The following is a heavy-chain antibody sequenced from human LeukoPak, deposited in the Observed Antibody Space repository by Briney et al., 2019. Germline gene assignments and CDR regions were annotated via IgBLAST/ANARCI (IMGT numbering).Heavy chain of an antibody. V-gene: IGHV3-21*01. Sequence: PGGSLRLSCAASGFTFSSYSMNWVRQAPGKGLEWVSSISSSSSYIYYADSVKGRFTISRDNAKNSLYLQMNSLRAEDTAVYYCARVWLDDYVWGSYPQEGGYYMDVWGKGTTVTVSS. CDR3: ARVWLDDYVWGSYPQEGGYYMDV. CDR1: GFTFSSYS. J-gene: IGHJ6*03. CDR2: ISSSSSYI. D-gene: IGHD3-16*02.